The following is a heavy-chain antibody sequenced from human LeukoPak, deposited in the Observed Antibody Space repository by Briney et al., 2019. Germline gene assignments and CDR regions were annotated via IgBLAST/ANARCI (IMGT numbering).Heavy chain of an antibody. D-gene: IGHD5-18*01. CDR1: GFTFSSYS. V-gene: IGHV3-21*01. Sequence: GGSLRLSCAASGFTFSSYSMSWVRQAPGEGLEWLSSISSSSSYIYYADSGKGRFTISRDNAKNSLYLQMNSLRAEDTAVYYCAGGYSYGYDHYYYYYGMDVWGQGTTVTVSS. CDR2: ISSSSSYI. J-gene: IGHJ6*02. CDR3: AGGYSYGYDHYYYYYGMDV.